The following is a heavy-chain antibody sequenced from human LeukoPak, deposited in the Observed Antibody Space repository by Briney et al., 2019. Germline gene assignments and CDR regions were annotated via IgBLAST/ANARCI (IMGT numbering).Heavy chain of an antibody. CDR3: ARSIAAAGTIFFDY. CDR2: IIPILGIA. V-gene: IGHV1-69*04. D-gene: IGHD6-13*01. CDR1: GGTFSSYA. Sequence: VASVTVSCKASGGTFSSYAISWVRQAPGQGLEWMGRIIPILGIANYAQKFQGRVTITADKSTSTAYMELSSLRSEDTAVYYCARSIAAAGTIFFDYWGQGTLVTVSS. J-gene: IGHJ4*02.